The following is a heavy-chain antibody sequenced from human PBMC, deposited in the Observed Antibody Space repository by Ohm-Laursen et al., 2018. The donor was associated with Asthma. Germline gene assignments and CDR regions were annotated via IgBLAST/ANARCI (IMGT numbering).Heavy chain of an antibody. V-gene: IGHV4-34*01. CDR1: GASFSTYY. CDR2: INHSGST. J-gene: IGHJ4*02. CDR3: ARGNVVGGFDY. D-gene: IGHD1-26*01. Sequence: SETLSLTCALSGASFSTYYWGWIRQPPGKGLEWIGEINHSGSTNYNPSLKSRVTISVDTSKNQFSLKLSSVTAADTAVYYCARGNVVGGFDYWGQGTLVTVSS.